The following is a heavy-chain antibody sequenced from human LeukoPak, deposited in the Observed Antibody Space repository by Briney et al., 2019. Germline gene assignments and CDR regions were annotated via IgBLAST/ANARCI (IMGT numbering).Heavy chain of an antibody. CDR3: ARGGLISLANTPLGAFDI. D-gene: IGHD3/OR15-3a*01. CDR1: GYSISSGYY. J-gene: IGHJ3*02. CDR2: IYHSGST. Sequence: SETLSLTCTVSGYSISSGYYWGWIRQPPGKGLEWIGSIYHSGSTYYNPSLKSRVTISVDTSKNQFSLQLNSVTPEDTAIYYCARGGLISLANTPLGAFDIWGQGTMVSVSS. V-gene: IGHV4-38-2*02.